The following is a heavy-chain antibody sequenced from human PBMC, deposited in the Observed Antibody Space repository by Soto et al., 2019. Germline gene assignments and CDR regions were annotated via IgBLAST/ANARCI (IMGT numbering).Heavy chain of an antibody. CDR2: IIPIFGTA. Sequence: SVKVSCKASGGTFSSYAISWVRQAPGQGLEWMGGIIPIFGTANYAQKFQGRVTITADESTSTAYMELSSLRSEDTAVYYCARGSITGTPLVPPVRTYDAFDIWGQGTMVTVSS. V-gene: IGHV1-69*13. CDR1: GGTFSSYA. D-gene: IGHD1-20*01. J-gene: IGHJ3*02. CDR3: ARGSITGTPLVPPVRTYDAFDI.